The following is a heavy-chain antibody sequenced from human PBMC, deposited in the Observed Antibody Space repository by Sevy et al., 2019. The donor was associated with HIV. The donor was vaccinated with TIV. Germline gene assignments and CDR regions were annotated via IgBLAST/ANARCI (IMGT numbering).Heavy chain of an antibody. V-gene: IGHV3-9*01. J-gene: IGHJ3*01. CDR2: ISWNGGSV. Sequence: GGSLRLSCAASGFIFDDYAMHWVRQAPGKGLEWVSGISWNGGSVGYADSVKGRFTISRDNAKNSLYLQMSSLRTDDTALYYCAKAGRYSSGWFDAFDLWGQGTMVTVSS. D-gene: IGHD6-19*01. CDR1: GFIFDDYA. CDR3: AKAGRYSSGWFDAFDL.